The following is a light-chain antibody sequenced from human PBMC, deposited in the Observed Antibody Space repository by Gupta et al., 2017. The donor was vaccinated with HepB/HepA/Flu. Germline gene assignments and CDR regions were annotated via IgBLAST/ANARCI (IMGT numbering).Light chain of an antibody. CDR3: LQYNDWPRT. Sequence: EILMTQSPATLSVSPGDRATLSCRASQSISNDLAWYQQKPVQAPRFLIYDASSRATGIPARFSGGGSETEFTLTISSLQSEDFAIYYCLQYNDWPRTFGQGTKVEI. CDR1: QSISND. V-gene: IGKV3-15*01. CDR2: DAS. J-gene: IGKJ1*01.